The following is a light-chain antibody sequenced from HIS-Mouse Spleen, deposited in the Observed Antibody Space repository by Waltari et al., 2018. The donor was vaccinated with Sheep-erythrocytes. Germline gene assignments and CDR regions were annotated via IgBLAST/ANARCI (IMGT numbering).Light chain of an antibody. CDR3: CSYAGSSTWV. V-gene: IGLV2-23*01. Sequence: QSALTQPASVSGSPGQSITISCTGTSSDVGSYNLVSWYQQHPGQAPKLLIYEGSKRPSGVSNSFAGSKSGNTASLTISGLQAEDEADYYCCSYAGSSTWVFGGGTKLTVL. CDR1: SSDVGSYNL. J-gene: IGLJ3*02. CDR2: EGS.